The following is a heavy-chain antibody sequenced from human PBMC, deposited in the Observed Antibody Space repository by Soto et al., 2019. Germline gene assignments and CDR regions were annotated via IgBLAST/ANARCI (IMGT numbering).Heavy chain of an antibody. V-gene: IGHV5-51*01. Sequence: GESLKISCKGSGYSFTSYWIGWVRQMPGKGLEWMGIIYPGDSDTRYSPSFQGQVTISADKSISTAYLQWSSLKASDTAMYYCARTSQYRYYYYGMDVWGQGTTVTVSS. CDR3: ARTSQYRYYYYGMDV. CDR2: IYPGDSDT. J-gene: IGHJ6*02. D-gene: IGHD2-2*01. CDR1: GYSFTSYW.